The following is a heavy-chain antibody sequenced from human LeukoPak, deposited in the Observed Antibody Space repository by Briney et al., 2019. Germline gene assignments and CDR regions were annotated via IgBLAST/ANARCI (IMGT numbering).Heavy chain of an antibody. CDR2: IFSSGGEI. J-gene: IGHJ4*02. V-gene: IGHV3-21*01. D-gene: IGHD1-26*01. CDR3: ARSLVVGATYPYL. CDR1: GFTYSTFA. Sequence: GGSVRLSCAASGFTYSTFAMICARQPPGKGLEWVSSIFSSGGEIHYAHSVRGRLTISRDNAKNSLSLKLNRLSAEDTAVYYCARSLVVGATYPYLGGQGNLVTVSS.